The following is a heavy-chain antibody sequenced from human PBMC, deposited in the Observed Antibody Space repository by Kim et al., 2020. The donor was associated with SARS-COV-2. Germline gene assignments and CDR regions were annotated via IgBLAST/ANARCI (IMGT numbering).Heavy chain of an antibody. CDR3: ARVWGDRYYYYGMDV. Sequence: SETLSLTCTVSGGSISSGGYYWSWIRQHPGKGLEWIGYIYYSGSTYYNPSLKSRVTISVDTSKNQFSLKLSSVTAADTAVYYCARVWGDRYYYYGMDVWGQGTTVTVSS. CDR2: IYYSGST. D-gene: IGHD3-16*01. J-gene: IGHJ6*02. CDR1: GGSISSGGYY. V-gene: IGHV4-31*03.